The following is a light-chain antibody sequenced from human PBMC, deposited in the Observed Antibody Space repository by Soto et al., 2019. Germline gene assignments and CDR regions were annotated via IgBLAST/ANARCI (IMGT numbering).Light chain of an antibody. V-gene: IGKV1-33*01. CDR2: DAS. J-gene: IGKJ3*01. CDR3: QQYDSVPVFT. CDR1: QDISYY. Sequence: DLPMTQSPSSLSASVGDRVTITCQASQDISYYLNWYQQKPGTAPKLLIYDASNLETGVPSRFSGSGSGTDFTFTISSLQPEDIATYYCQQYDSVPVFTFGPGTKVDIK.